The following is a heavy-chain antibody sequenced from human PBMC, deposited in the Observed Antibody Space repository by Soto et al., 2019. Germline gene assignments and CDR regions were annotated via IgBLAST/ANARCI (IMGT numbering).Heavy chain of an antibody. D-gene: IGHD1-26*01. CDR2: INPLPTSGST. CDR3: ARGLGLRDYYYYYMDV. CDR1: GYIFTNYY. Sequence: ASVKVSCKASGYIFTNYYIHWVRQAPGQGLEWMAIINPLPTSGSTNYAQKFQGRVTVTRDTSTSTVYLELSSLRSDDTAVYYCARGLGLRDYYYYYMDVWGKGTTVTVSS. J-gene: IGHJ6*03. V-gene: IGHV1-46*01.